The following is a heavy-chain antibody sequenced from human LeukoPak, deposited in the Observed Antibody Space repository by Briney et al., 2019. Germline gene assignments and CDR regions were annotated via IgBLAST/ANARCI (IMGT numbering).Heavy chain of an antibody. V-gene: IGHV3-21*01. J-gene: IGHJ4*02. CDR1: GFTFSSYS. Sequence: GGSLRLSCAASGFTFSSYSMNWVRQAPGKGLEWVSSISSSSSYIYYADSVKGRFTISRDNAKNSLYLQMNSLRAEDTAVYYCARGDDFWSGYGHDYWGQGTLVTVSS. CDR3: ARGDDFWSGYGHDY. CDR2: ISSSSSYI. D-gene: IGHD3-3*01.